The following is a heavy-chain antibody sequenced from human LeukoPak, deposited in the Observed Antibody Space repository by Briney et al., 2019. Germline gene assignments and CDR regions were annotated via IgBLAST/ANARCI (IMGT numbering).Heavy chain of an antibody. CDR2: IYSCGST. CDR3: ARAFSGNYCGDLYYFDY. Sequence: PGGSLRLSCAASGFTVSSSYMSWVRQAPGKGLEWVSVIYSCGSTYYADSVKGRFTISRDHSKNTLYLQMNSLRAEDTAVYYCARAFSGNYCGDLYYFDYWGQGTLVTVSS. CDR1: GFTVSSSY. D-gene: IGHD1-26*01. V-gene: IGHV3-66*01. J-gene: IGHJ4*02.